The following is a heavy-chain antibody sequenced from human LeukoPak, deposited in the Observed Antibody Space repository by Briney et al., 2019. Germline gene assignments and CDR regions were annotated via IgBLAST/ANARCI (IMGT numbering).Heavy chain of an antibody. Sequence: PSETPSLTCAVSGYSISSGYYWGWIRPPPGKGLEWIGGIFHSGSTYYNPSLKSRVTISVDTSNNQFSLKLSSVTAADTAVYYCARRNFSYWYFDLWGRGTLVIVSS. J-gene: IGHJ2*01. CDR3: ARRNFSYWYFDL. D-gene: IGHD3-3*01. CDR1: GYSISSGYY. V-gene: IGHV4-38-2*01. CDR2: IFHSGST.